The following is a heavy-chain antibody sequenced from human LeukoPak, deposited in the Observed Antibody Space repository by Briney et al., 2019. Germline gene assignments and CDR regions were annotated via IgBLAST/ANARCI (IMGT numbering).Heavy chain of an antibody. CDR2: IYSGGST. V-gene: IGHV3-66*01. J-gene: IGHJ4*02. CDR1: GFTVSSNY. D-gene: IGHD6-13*01. Sequence: PGGSLRLSYAASGFTVSSNYMSWVRQAPGKGLEWVSVIYSGGSTYYADSVKGRFTISRDNSKNTLYLQMNSLRAEDTAVYYCARAGAARTFDYWGQGTLVTVSS. CDR3: ARAGAARTFDY.